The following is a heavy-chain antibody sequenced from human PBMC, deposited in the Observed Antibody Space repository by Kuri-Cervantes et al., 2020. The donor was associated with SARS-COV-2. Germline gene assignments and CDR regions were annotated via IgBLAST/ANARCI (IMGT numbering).Heavy chain of an antibody. V-gene: IGHV4-59*12. D-gene: IGHD6-19*01. CDR1: GGSISSYY. CDR2: IYYSGST. J-gene: IGHJ6*02. Sequence: SETLSLTCTVSGGSISSYYWSWIRQPPGKGLEWIGYIYYSGSTNYNPSLKSRVTISVDTSKNQFSLQLNSVTPEDTAVYYCARWAVAGDYYYGMDVWGQGTTVTVSS. CDR3: ARWAVAGDYYYGMDV.